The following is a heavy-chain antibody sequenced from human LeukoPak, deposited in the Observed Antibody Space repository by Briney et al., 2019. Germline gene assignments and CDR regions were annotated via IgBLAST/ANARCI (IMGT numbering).Heavy chain of an antibody. J-gene: IGHJ6*04. CDR3: ARRNMLEYCSGGSCYPDYYYGMDV. CDR1: GGSISSGDYY. V-gene: IGHV4-30-4*01. Sequence: SQTLSLTCTVSGGSISSGDYYWSWIRQPPGKGLEWIGYIYYSGSTYYDPSPKSRVTISVDTSKNQFSLKLSSVTAADTAVYYCARRNMLEYCSGGSCYPDYYYGMDVWGKGTTVTVSS. D-gene: IGHD2-15*01. CDR2: IYYSGST.